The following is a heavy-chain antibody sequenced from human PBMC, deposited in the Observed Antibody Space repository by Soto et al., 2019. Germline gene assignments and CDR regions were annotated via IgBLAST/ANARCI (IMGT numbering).Heavy chain of an antibody. V-gene: IGHV1-69*01. D-gene: IGHD2-2*01. CDR1: GGTFSSYA. Sequence: QVQLVQSGAEVKKPGSSVKVSCKASGGTFSSYAISWVREAPGQGLEWMGGILPISDTTNYAQKFQGRVTITADESTSTAYMELSSLRSEYTAVYYCARSQGSSTSLEIYYYYYYGMDVWGQGTTVTVSS. CDR3: ARSQGSSTSLEIYYYYYYGMDV. J-gene: IGHJ6*02. CDR2: ILPISDTT.